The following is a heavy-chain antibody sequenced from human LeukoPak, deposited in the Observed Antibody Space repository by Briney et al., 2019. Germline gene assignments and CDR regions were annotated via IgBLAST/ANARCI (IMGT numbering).Heavy chain of an antibody. CDR1: GYTFTGYY. J-gene: IGHJ5*02. CDR3: ARDLVDYYGSGDQGWFDP. CDR2: INPNSGGT. D-gene: IGHD3-10*01. V-gene: IGHV1-2*02. Sequence: ASVKVSCKASGYTFTGYYMHWVRQAPGQGLEWMGWINPNSGGTNYAQKFQGRVTMTRDTSISTAYMELSRLRSDDTAVYYCARDLVDYYGSGDQGWFDPWGQGTLVTVSS.